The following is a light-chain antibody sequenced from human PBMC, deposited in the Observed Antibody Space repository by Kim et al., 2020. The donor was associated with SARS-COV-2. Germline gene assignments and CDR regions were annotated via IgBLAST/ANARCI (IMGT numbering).Light chain of an antibody. CDR1: SLRSYY. CDR2: GKN. Sequence: SSEPTQDPAVSVALGQTVRITCQGDSLRSYYASWYQQKPGQAPVLVIYGKNNRPSGIPDRFSGSSSGNTASLTITGAQAEDEADYYCNSRDSSGNHPVVF. CDR3: NSRDSSGNHPVV. V-gene: IGLV3-19*01. J-gene: IGLJ2*01.